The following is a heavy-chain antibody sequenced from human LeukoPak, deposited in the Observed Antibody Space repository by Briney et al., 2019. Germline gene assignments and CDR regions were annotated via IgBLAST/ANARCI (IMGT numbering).Heavy chain of an antibody. V-gene: IGHV3-21*01. Sequence: GGSLRLSCAASGFTFSSYSMNWVRQAPGKGLEWVSSISSSSSYIYYADSVKGRFTISRDNAKNSLYLQMNSLRAEDTAVYYCARVVYGGPQYFDYWGQGTLVTVSS. J-gene: IGHJ4*02. CDR1: GFTFSSYS. CDR3: ARVVYGGPQYFDY. D-gene: IGHD4-23*01. CDR2: ISSSSSYI.